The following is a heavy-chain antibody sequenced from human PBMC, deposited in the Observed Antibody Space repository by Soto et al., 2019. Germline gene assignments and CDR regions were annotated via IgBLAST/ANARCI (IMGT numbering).Heavy chain of an antibody. CDR2: IYYSGST. CDR1: GGSISSGGYY. CDR3: ARDGAGSYGDNDAFDS. J-gene: IGHJ3*02. Sequence: SETLSLTCTVSGGSISSGGYYWSWIRQHPGKGLEWIGYIYYSGSTYYNPSLKSRVTISVDTSKNQFSLKLSSVTAADTAVYYCARDGAGSYGDNDAFDSWGQGTMVTVSS. D-gene: IGHD3-10*01. V-gene: IGHV4-31*03.